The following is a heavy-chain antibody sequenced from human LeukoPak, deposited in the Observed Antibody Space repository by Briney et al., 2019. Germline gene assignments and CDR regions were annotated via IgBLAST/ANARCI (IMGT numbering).Heavy chain of an antibody. J-gene: IGHJ4*02. CDR2: ISYDGSNK. V-gene: IGHV3-30*18. D-gene: IGHD3-3*01. CDR1: GFTFSSYG. CDR3: AKIGSLHGVVIKYYFDY. Sequence: QPGGSLRLSCAASGFTFSSYGMHWVRQAPGKGLEWVAVISYDGSNKYYADSVKGRFTISRDNSKNTLYLQMNSLRAEDTAVYYCAKIGSLHGVVIKYYFDYWGQGTLVTVSS.